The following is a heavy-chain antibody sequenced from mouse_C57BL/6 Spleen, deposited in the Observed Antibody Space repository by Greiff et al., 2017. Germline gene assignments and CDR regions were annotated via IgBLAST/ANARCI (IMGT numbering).Heavy chain of an antibody. CDR3: ASIYYDSFYAMDY. V-gene: IGHV5-6*01. CDR1: GFTFSSYG. D-gene: IGHD2-4*01. CDR2: ISSGGSYT. J-gene: IGHJ4*01. Sequence: EVQVVESGGDLVKPGGSLKLSCAASGFTFSSYGMSWVRQTPDKRLEWVATISSGGSYTYYPDSVKGRFTISRDNAKNTLYLQMSSLKSEDTAMYYCASIYYDSFYAMDYWGQGTSVTVSS.